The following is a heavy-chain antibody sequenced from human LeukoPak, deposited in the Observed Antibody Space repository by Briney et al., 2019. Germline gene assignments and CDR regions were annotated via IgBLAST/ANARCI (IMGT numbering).Heavy chain of an antibody. V-gene: IGHV4-34*01. Sequence: PSETLSLTSAVHGGSFTGHYWNSIRQPPGKSLEWIGEINHSGSTHYNPSLKSRVTISVDTSKSQFSLKVTSVTAADTAVYFCARGPAPVGYFDYWGQGNLVTVSA. D-gene: IGHD3-16*01. CDR3: ARGPAPVGYFDY. J-gene: IGHJ4*02. CDR1: GGSFTGHY. CDR2: INHSGST.